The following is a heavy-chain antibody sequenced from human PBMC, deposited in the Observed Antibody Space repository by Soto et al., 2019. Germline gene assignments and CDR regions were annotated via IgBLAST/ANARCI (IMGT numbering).Heavy chain of an antibody. Sequence: QLQLQESGPGLVKPSETLSLTCTVSGGSISSSSYYWGWIRQPPGKGLEWIGRIYYSGSTSYNPSLKSRVTISVDPSKNQCSLKLSSVTAADTAVYYWARGGIHYFDYWGQGTLVTVSS. V-gene: IGHV4-39*01. CDR3: ARGGIHYFDY. J-gene: IGHJ4*02. CDR2: IYYSGST. D-gene: IGHD1-20*01. CDR1: GGSISSSSYY.